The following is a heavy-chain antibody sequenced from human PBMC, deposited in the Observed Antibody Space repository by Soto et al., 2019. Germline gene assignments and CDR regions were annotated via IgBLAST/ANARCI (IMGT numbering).Heavy chain of an antibody. CDR3: ARALYYDYIWGSYRSSPDY. CDR2: INSDGSST. Sequence: GGSPRLSCAASGFTFSSYWMHWVRQAPGKGLVWVSRINSDGSSTSYADSVKGRFTISRDNAKNTLYLQMNSLRAEDTAVYYCARALYYDYIWGSYRSSPDYWGQGTLVTVSS. V-gene: IGHV3-74*01. CDR1: GFTFSSYW. J-gene: IGHJ4*02. D-gene: IGHD3-16*02.